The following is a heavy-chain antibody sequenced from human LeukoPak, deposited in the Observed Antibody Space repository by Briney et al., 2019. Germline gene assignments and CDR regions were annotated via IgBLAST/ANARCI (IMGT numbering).Heavy chain of an antibody. D-gene: IGHD3-22*01. Sequence: ASVKVSCKASGYTFTSYGISWVRQAPGQGLEWMGWISAYNGNTNYAQKPQGRVTMTTDTSTSTAYMELRSLRSDDTAVYYCARDLGSGYPNSFDYWGQGTLVTVSS. J-gene: IGHJ4*02. CDR2: ISAYNGNT. CDR3: ARDLGSGYPNSFDY. CDR1: GYTFTSYG. V-gene: IGHV1-18*01.